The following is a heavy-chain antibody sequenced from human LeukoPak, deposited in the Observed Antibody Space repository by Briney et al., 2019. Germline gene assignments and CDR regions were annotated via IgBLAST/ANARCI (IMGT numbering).Heavy chain of an antibody. CDR1: GVSISSGDYY. CDR2: IYYIGTT. CDR3: ARMTGYYLDS. D-gene: IGHD3-9*01. J-gene: IGHJ4*02. V-gene: IGHV4-31*01. Sequence: PAETLSLTRTVSGVSISSGDYYWGWIRQHPGKGPEWMGYIYYIGTTYYNPSLRSPIIMSVDTSKNQFSLKVSSVTAADTAVYYCARMTGYYLDSWGQGTVVTVSS.